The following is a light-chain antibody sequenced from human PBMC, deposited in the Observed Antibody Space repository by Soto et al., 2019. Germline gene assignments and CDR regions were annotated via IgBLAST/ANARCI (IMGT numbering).Light chain of an antibody. Sequence: QSALTQPASVSGSPGQSITISCTGTSSDVGGYNYVSWYQQHPGKVPKLMIYDVSSRPSGVSNRFSGSKSGNTASLTISGLQAEDEADYYCSSYTSSSTRVFGAGTKLTV. CDR1: SSDVGGYNY. V-gene: IGLV2-14*01. CDR2: DVS. J-gene: IGLJ1*01. CDR3: SSYTSSSTRV.